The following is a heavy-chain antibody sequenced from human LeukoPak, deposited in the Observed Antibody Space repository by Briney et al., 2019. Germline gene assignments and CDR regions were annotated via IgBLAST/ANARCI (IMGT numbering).Heavy chain of an antibody. Sequence: PSETLSLTCAVYGGSFSGYYWSWIRQPPGKGLEWIGEINHSGSTNYNPSLKSRVTISVDTSKNQFSLKLSSVTAADTAVYYCARGSGGGSYSHYRGQGTLVTVSS. J-gene: IGHJ4*02. CDR3: ARGSGGGSYSHY. CDR2: INHSGST. D-gene: IGHD1-26*01. CDR1: GGSFSGYY. V-gene: IGHV4-34*01.